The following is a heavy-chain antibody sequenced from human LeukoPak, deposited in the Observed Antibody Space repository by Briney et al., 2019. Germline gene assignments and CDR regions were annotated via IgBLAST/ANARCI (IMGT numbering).Heavy chain of an antibody. V-gene: IGHV4-38-2*02. Sequence: PSETLSLTCTVSGYSISSGYYWGWILQPPGKGLEWIVSIYHSGSTYYNPSLKSRVTISVDTSKNQFSLKLSSVTAADTAVYYCARCLVVPAAMAPSPIDYWGQGTLVTVSS. CDR1: GYSISSGYY. D-gene: IGHD2-2*01. CDR2: IYHSGST. CDR3: ARCLVVPAAMAPSPIDY. J-gene: IGHJ4*02.